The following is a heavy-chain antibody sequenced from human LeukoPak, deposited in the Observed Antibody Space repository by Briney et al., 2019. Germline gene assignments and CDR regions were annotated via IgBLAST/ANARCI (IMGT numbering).Heavy chain of an antibody. CDR3: ASGSTGWYGGFDY. CDR1: GFTVRSNY. J-gene: IGHJ4*02. D-gene: IGHD6-19*01. Sequence: GGSLRLSCAASGFTVRSNYMSWVRQAPGKGLEWVSVIFGGGSTYYADSVKGRFTISRDNTKNTLYLQMDSLRVEDTAVYYCASGSTGWYGGFDYWGQGTLVAVSS. CDR2: IFGGGST. V-gene: IGHV3-53*01.